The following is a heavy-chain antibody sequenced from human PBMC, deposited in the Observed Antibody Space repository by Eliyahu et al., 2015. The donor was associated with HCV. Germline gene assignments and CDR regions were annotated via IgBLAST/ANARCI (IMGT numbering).Heavy chain of an antibody. CDR2: IYHNGYT. CDR1: GSSVXSGHX. CDR3: ARDQEGYSDY. J-gene: IGHJ4*02. Sequence: QVQLQESGPGLVKPSXXLSLTCAVSGSSVXSGHXXGWIRQSPGKGLEWIGNIYHNGYTFYNPSLKSRVTISLDTSKNQFSLKLTSVTAADTAIYYCARDQEGYSDYWGQGTLVTVSA. V-gene: IGHV4-38-2*02.